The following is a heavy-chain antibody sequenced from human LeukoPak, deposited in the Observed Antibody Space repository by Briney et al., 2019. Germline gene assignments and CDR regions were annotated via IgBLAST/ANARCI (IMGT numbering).Heavy chain of an antibody. CDR2: IRYDGSNK. J-gene: IGHJ4*02. CDR1: AFTFRSDG. Sequence: GASLRLACPAAAFTFRSDGMRWVRQAPRKGMEWVAFIRYDGSNKYYADSVKGRFIISRDNSKNTLYLQMNSLRAEDTAVYYCAKNIEYQFDYWGQGTLVTVSS. CDR3: AKNIEYQFDY. D-gene: IGHD2-2*01. V-gene: IGHV3-30*02.